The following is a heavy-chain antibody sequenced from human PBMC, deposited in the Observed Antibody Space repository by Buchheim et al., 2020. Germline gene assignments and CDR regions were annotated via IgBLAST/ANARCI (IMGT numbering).Heavy chain of an antibody. CDR1: GFTFSTYS. D-gene: IGHD3-22*01. J-gene: IGHJ4*02. CDR2: SSSTSSRI. CDR3: ARGHSFDRSGYWGFDY. V-gene: IGHV3-48*02. Sequence: EVQLVESGGGLVQPGGSLRLSCAASGFTFSTYSMNWVRQAPGKGLEWISYSSSTSSRIYYADSVKGRLTISRDNAENSLYLQMSGLRDEDTAVYYCARGHSFDRSGYWGFDYWGQGTL.